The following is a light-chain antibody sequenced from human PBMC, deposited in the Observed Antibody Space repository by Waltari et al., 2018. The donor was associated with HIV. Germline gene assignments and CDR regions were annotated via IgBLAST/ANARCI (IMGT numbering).Light chain of an antibody. CDR1: ENIGNW. Sequence: SASVGDTVTITCRTSENIGNWLAWYQMKPGKAPDLLIYRASTLKSGVPSRFSGRGSGTEFALTVRGLQPDDFGTFFCQQYNVYPWTFGQGTRVDLK. J-gene: IGKJ1*01. V-gene: IGKV1-5*03. CDR2: RAS. CDR3: QQYNVYPWT.